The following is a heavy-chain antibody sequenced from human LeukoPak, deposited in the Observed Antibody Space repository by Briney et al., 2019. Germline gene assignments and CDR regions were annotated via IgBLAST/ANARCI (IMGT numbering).Heavy chain of an antibody. V-gene: IGHV3-66*01. CDR1: GFTFSNAW. D-gene: IGHD1-26*01. CDR2: IYSGGST. J-gene: IGHJ4*02. Sequence: GGSLRLSCTASGFTFSNAWMSWVRQAPGKGLEWVSFIYSGGSTYYADSVKGRFTISRDSSKNTLYLQINGLRAEDTAVYYCAGDLRPLGATPYFDYWGQGTLVTVSS. CDR3: AGDLRPLGATPYFDY.